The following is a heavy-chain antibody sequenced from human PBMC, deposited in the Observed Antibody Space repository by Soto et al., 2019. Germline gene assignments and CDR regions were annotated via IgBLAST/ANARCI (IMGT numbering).Heavy chain of an antibody. CDR3: AVGEYDFWSGYQYYFDY. J-gene: IGHJ4*02. Sequence: SETLSLTCAVYGGSFSGYYWSWIRQPPGKGLEWIGEINHSGSTNYNPSLKSRVTISVDTSKNQFSLKLSSVTAADTAVYYCAVGEYDFWSGYQYYFDYWGQGTLVTVSS. V-gene: IGHV4-34*01. D-gene: IGHD3-3*01. CDR2: INHSGST. CDR1: GGSFSGYY.